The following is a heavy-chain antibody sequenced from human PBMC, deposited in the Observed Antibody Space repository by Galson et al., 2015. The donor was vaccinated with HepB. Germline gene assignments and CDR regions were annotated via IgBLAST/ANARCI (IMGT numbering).Heavy chain of an antibody. Sequence: SLRLSCAASGFTFSSYGMHWVRQAPGKGLEWVAVISYDGSNKYYADSVKGRFTISRDNSKNTLYLQMNSLRAEDTAVYYCAKAKVRAVETAMVRDNWFDPWGQGTLVTVSS. CDR3: AKAKVRAVETAMVRDNWFDP. V-gene: IGHV3-30*18. CDR2: ISYDGSNK. CDR1: GFTFSSYG. J-gene: IGHJ5*02. D-gene: IGHD5-18*01.